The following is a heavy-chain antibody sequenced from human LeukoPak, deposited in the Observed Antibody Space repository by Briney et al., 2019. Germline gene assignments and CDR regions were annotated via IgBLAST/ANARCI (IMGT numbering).Heavy chain of an antibody. CDR2: IIPIFGTA. J-gene: IGHJ4*02. V-gene: IGHV1-69*05. CDR1: GGTFSSYA. CDR3: ARVTYYDFWSIPDNYFDY. Sequence: ASVKVSCKASGGTFSSYAISWARQAPGQGLEWMGGIIPIFGTANYAQKLQGRVTMTTDTSTSTAYMELRSLRSDDTAVYYCARVTYYDFWSIPDNYFDYWGQGTLVTVSS. D-gene: IGHD3-3*01.